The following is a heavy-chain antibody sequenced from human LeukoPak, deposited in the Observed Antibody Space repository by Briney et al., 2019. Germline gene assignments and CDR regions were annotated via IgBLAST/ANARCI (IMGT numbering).Heavy chain of an antibody. Sequence: SETLSLTCAVYGGSFSGYYWSWIRQPPGKGLEWIGEINHSGSTNYNPSLKSRVTISVDTSKNQFSLKLSSVTAADTAVYYRARVYGLCSSSWRYWGQGTLVTVSS. V-gene: IGHV4-34*01. J-gene: IGHJ4*02. CDR2: INHSGST. CDR1: GGSFSGYY. CDR3: ARVYGLCSSSWRY. D-gene: IGHD6-13*01.